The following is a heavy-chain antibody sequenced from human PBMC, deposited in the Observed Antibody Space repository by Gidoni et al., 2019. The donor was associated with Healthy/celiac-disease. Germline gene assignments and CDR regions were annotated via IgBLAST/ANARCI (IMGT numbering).Heavy chain of an antibody. CDR1: GSTFISYA. D-gene: IGHD3-22*01. Sequence: AQLVQSGAEVKKAGGSVKVSGKASGSTFISYAISWVRQAPGQGLEWMGGIIPIFGTANYAQKFQGRVTITAHESTSTAYMELSSLRSEDTAVYYCARGYYYDSSGYRGWFDPWGQGTLVTVSS. CDR2: IIPIFGTA. V-gene: IGHV1-69*01. J-gene: IGHJ5*02. CDR3: ARGYYYDSSGYRGWFDP.